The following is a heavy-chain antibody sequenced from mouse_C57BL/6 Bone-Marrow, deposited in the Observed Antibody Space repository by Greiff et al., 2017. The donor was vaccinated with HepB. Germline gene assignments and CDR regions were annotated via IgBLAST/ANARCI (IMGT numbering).Heavy chain of an antibody. CDR3: ARGDDYDEGFAY. J-gene: IGHJ3*01. Sequence: EVQGVESGGGLVKPGGSLKLSCAASGFTFSSYAMSWVRQTPEKRLEWVATISDGGSYTYYPDNVKGRFTISRDNAKNNPYLQMSHLKSEDTAMYYCARGDDYDEGFAYWGQGTLVTVSA. D-gene: IGHD2-4*01. V-gene: IGHV5-4*01. CDR1: GFTFSSYA. CDR2: ISDGGSYT.